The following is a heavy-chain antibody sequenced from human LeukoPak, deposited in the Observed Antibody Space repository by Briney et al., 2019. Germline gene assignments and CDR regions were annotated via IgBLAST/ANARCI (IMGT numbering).Heavy chain of an antibody. Sequence: ASVKVSCKASGYTFTSYGISWVRQAPGQGLEWMGWISGYNGNTNYVQKLQGRVTVTTDTSTSTAYMELRSLRSDDTAVYYCARTRYDSSGHYPHYFDYWGQGTLVTVSS. CDR1: GYTFTSYG. CDR3: ARTRYDSSGHYPHYFDY. J-gene: IGHJ4*02. V-gene: IGHV1-18*01. D-gene: IGHD3-22*01. CDR2: ISGYNGNT.